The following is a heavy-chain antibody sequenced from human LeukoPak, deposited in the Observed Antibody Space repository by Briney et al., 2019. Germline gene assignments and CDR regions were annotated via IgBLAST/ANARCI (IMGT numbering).Heavy chain of an antibody. V-gene: IGHV1-69*05. J-gene: IGHJ6*03. CDR2: IIPIFGTA. CDR3: ARVRSLDYYYYMDV. D-gene: IGHD1-1*01. Sequence: WASVKVSCKASGGTFSSYAISWVRQAPGQGLEWMGGIIPIFGTANYAQKFQGRVTITTDESTSTAYMELSSLRSEDTAVYYCARVRSLDYYYYMDVWGKGTTVTVSS. CDR1: GGTFSSYA.